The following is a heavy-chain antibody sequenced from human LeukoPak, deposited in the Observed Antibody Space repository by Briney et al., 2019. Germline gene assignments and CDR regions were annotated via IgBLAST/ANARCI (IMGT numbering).Heavy chain of an antibody. J-gene: IGHJ4*02. CDR2: IRYDGSNK. V-gene: IGHV3-30*02. Sequence: GGSLRLSCAASGFTFSSYGMYWGREAPGKGLGWGAFIRYDGSNKYYADSVNGRFTISRDNAKNSLYLQMNRLSAEDTALYYCASSRYDSSGYYGIIGYWGQGTLVTVSS. CDR1: GFTFSSYG. CDR3: ASSRYDSSGYYGIIGY. D-gene: IGHD3-22*01.